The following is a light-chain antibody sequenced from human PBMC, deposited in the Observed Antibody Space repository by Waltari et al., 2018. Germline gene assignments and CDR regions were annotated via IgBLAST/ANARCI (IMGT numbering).Light chain of an antibody. CDR1: ETIMNY. Sequence: DLQITPPSSSFSSSVRDRVTVTCRSSETIMNYLNWYQQIPGEAPTLLIFAASSLPSGVPSRFSGSGSGTDFTLTISSLQPEDFATYYCQQSFSHPRTFGRGTTVEI. CDR2: AAS. J-gene: IGKJ4*01. V-gene: IGKV1-39*01. CDR3: QQSFSHPRT.